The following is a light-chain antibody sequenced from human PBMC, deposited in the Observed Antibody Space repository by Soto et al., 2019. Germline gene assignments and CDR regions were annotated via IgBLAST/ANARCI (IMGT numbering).Light chain of an antibody. CDR3: QAWDRSTVV. V-gene: IGLV3-1*01. CDR1: KLGTKY. Sequence: SCELTQPPSVSVSPGQTASITCSGAKLGTKYACWYQQKPGQSPVLVIYQDTKRPSGIPELFAGANSGNTATLTISGTQAMDEADYYCQAWDRSTVVFGGGTKLTVL. J-gene: IGLJ2*01. CDR2: QDT.